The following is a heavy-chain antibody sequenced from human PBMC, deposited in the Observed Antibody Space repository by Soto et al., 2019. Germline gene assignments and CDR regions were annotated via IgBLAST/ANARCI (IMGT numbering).Heavy chain of an antibody. CDR3: AREDSIIIPAVSDF. J-gene: IGHJ4*02. CDR1: GFAFNNYG. V-gene: IGHV3-21*01. Sequence: GGSLRLSCTVSGFAFNNYGISWVRQAPGKGLEWVPSISKSDYTYYSDSVKGRFTISRDNAKNSVSLQMNTLRVEDTAVYYCAREDSIIIPAVSDFWGQGTLVTVSS. CDR2: ISKSDYT. D-gene: IGHD2-2*01.